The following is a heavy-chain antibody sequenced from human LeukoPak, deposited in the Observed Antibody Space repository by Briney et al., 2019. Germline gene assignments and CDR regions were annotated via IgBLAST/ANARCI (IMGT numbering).Heavy chain of an antibody. CDR3: ARDVDHYDSTAKGLVDI. Sequence: GASVKVSCKASGYTFTGYYMHWVRQAPGQGLEWMGWINPNSGGTNFAQKFQGRVTMTRDTSISTAYMDLSRLRSADTAVYYCARDVDHYDSTAKGLVDIWGQGTMVTVSS. V-gene: IGHV1-2*02. CDR1: GYTFTGYY. D-gene: IGHD3-22*01. CDR2: INPNSGGT. J-gene: IGHJ3*02.